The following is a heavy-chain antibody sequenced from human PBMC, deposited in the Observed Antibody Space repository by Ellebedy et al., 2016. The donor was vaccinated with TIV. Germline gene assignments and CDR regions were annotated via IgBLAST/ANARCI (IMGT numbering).Heavy chain of an antibody. J-gene: IGHJ6*02. Sequence: SETLSLTCTVSGGSISSYYWGWIRQPPGKGLEWIGYIYYSGSTNYNPSLKSRVTISVDTSKNQFSLNLSSVTAADTAVYYCARGSGWLQFRTRFNGMDVWGQGTTVTVSS. D-gene: IGHD5-24*01. V-gene: IGHV4-59*12. CDR3: ARGSGWLQFRTRFNGMDV. CDR1: GGSISSYY. CDR2: IYYSGST.